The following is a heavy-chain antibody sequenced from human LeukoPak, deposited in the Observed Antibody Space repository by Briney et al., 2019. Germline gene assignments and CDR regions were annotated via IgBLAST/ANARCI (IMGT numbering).Heavy chain of an antibody. D-gene: IGHD2-2*01. CDR2: IKEDGSEK. CDR1: GFTFSSYW. V-gene: IGHV3-7*01. Sequence: PGGSLRLSCAASGFTFSSYWMSWVRQAPKGLEWVANIKEDGSEKHYVDSVKGRFSISRDNAKNSLYLQMNSLRAEDTAVYYCAREVPAAMNAFDIWGQGTRVTVSS. CDR3: AREVPAAMNAFDI. J-gene: IGHJ3*02.